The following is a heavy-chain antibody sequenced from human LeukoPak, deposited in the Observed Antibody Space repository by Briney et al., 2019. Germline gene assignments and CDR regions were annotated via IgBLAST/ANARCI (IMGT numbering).Heavy chain of an antibody. V-gene: IGHV3-30*02. Sequence: GGSLRLSCAASAFTFSSYGMHWVRQAPGKGLEWVASIQYDGSNKYYADSVKGRFTISRDNSKNTLYLQMNSLRAEDTAVYYCAKAHGITICGVVTDLDDAFDIWGQGTMVTVSS. CDR1: AFTFSSYG. J-gene: IGHJ3*02. CDR2: IQYDGSNK. CDR3: AKAHGITICGVVTDLDDAFDI. D-gene: IGHD3-3*01.